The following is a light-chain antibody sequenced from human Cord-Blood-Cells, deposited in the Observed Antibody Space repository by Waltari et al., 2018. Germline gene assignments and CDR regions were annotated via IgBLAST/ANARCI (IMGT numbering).Light chain of an antibody. V-gene: IGLV2-8*01. CDR2: EVS. J-gene: IGLJ2*01. Sequence: QSALTQPPSASGSPGQSVTISCTGTSSDVGGYNYVSWYQQHPGKAPKLMIYEVSKGPSGVPDHFSGSKSGNTASLTVSGLQAEDEADYYCSSYAGSNNFVVFGGGTKLTVL. CDR3: SSYAGSNNFVV. CDR1: SSDVGGYNY.